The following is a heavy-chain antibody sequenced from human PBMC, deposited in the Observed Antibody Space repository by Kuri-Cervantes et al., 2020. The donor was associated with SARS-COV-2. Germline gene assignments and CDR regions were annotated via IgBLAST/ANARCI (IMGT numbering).Heavy chain of an antibody. D-gene: IGHD3-22*01. CDR2: ISYDGSNK. CDR3: AKGGETAYDSSLDY. Sequence: GESLKISCAASGFTFSSYGMHWVRQAPGKGLEWVAVISYDGSNKYYADSVKGRFTISRDNSKNTLYLQMNSLRAEDTAVYYRAKGGETAYDSSLDYWGQGTLVTVSS. J-gene: IGHJ4*02. CDR1: GFTFSSYG. V-gene: IGHV3-30*18.